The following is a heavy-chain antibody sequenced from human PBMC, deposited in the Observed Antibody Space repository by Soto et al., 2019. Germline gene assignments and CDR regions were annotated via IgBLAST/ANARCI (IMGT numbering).Heavy chain of an antibody. V-gene: IGHV3-15*01. Sequence: GGSLRLSCAASGFTFSNAWMSWVRQAPGKGLEWVGRIKSKTDGVTTDYAAPVKGIFTISKDDSKNTLYLQMNSLKTEDTAVYYCTTDPAMAIFDYWGQGPLVTVSS. CDR2: IKSKTDGVTT. CDR3: TTDPAMAIFDY. J-gene: IGHJ4*02. D-gene: IGHD5-18*01. CDR1: GFTFSNAW.